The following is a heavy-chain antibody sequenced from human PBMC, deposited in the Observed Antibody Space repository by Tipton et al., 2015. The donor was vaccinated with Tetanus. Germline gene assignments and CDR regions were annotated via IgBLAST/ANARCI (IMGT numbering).Heavy chain of an antibody. D-gene: IGHD4/OR15-4a*01. J-gene: IGHJ4*02. Sequence: TLSLTCTVSGGSISSSSYYWGWIRQPPGKGLEWIGNIFYIGSAYYNPSLRSRVTISVDTSKNQFSLKLSSVTAADTALYYCARRVTMPSAPSRYFDYWGQGTLVTVFS. V-gene: IGHV4-39*01. CDR3: ARRVTMPSAPSRYFDY. CDR1: GGSISSSSYY. CDR2: IFYIGSA.